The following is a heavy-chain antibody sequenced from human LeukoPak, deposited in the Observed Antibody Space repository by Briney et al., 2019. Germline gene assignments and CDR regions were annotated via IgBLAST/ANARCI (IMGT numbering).Heavy chain of an antibody. V-gene: IGHV3-7*01. D-gene: IGHD4-17*01. J-gene: IGHJ4*02. CDR3: ARGGYDYGDYGGLRGGGD. CDR1: GFTFSSYW. Sequence: GGSLRLSCAASGFTFSSYWMSWVRQAPGKGLEWVANIKQDGSEKYYVDSVKGRFTISRDNAKNSLYLQMNSLRAEDTAVYYCARGGYDYGDYGGLRGGGDWGQGTLVTVSS. CDR2: IKQDGSEK.